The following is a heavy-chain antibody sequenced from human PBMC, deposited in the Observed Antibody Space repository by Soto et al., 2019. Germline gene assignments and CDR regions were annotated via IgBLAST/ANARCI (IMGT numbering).Heavy chain of an antibody. Sequence: EVQLMESGGGLVKPGGSLRLSCAASGFTFSRYGMNWLRQAPGKGLEWVASISSSTSYVYYADSVKGRFSTSRDNAKNILYLEMYALRTEDTAVYYCARDPSEGRVGNWFESWGQGTLVTVSS. D-gene: IGHD2-2*01. CDR3: ARDPSEGRVGNWFES. CDR1: GFTFSRYG. V-gene: IGHV3-21*06. J-gene: IGHJ5*01. CDR2: ISSSTSYV.